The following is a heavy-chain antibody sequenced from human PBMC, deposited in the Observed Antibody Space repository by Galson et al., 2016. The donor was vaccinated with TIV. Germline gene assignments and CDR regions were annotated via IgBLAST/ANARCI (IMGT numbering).Heavy chain of an antibody. CDR2: IIAIFGTT. Sequence: SVKVSCKVSGGIFRSHAISWVRQAPGQGLEWMGGIIAIFGTTKYAQKFQGRVTITADESTDTAYVELNSLTSEDTAVYYCARATNYYDNWFDPWGQGTLVTVSS. J-gene: IGHJ5*02. CDR1: GGIFRSHA. V-gene: IGHV1-69*13. D-gene: IGHD3-10*01. CDR3: ARATNYYDNWFDP.